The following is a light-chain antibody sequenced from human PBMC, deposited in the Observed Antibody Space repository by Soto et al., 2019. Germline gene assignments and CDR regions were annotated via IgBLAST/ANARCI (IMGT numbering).Light chain of an antibody. Sequence: QSVLTQPASVSGSPGQSITISCTGTSNDVGGYNYVSWYQQHPGKAPKLLIYGVIDRPSGVSNRFSGSKSGNAASLTISGHEADDEGDYYCTSYRSSYTWVFGGGTKLTVL. CDR2: GVI. CDR1: SNDVGGYNY. CDR3: TSYRSSYTWV. V-gene: IGLV2-14*03. J-gene: IGLJ3*02.